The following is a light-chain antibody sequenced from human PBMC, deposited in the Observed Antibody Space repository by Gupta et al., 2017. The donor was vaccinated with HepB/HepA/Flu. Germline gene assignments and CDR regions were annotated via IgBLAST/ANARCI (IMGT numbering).Light chain of an antibody. J-gene: IGLJ1*01. CDR1: KLGDRY. Sequence: SSELTQPPSVSVSPGQTATISCSGHKLGDRYASWYQHKAVQSPVLVIYQDNNRPSGIPGRFSGASSGDTATLTITGTQAMDEADYYCQAWDVDTQTYIFGPGTKVTV. CDR3: QAWDVDTQTYI. CDR2: QDN. V-gene: IGLV3-1*01.